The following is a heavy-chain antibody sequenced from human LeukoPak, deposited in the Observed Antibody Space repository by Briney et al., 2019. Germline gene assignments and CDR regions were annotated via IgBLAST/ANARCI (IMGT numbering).Heavy chain of an antibody. CDR3: AELGITMIGGV. D-gene: IGHD3-10*02. CDR2: IHYDGTNK. CDR1: GFTFSSYG. Sequence: PGGSLRLSCAASGFTFSSYGMHWVRQAPGKGLEWVAFIHYDGTNKYYGDSVKDRFIISRDNSKNTLYLEMNSLRAEDTAVYYCAELGITMIGGVWGKGTTVTISS. V-gene: IGHV3-30*02. J-gene: IGHJ6*04.